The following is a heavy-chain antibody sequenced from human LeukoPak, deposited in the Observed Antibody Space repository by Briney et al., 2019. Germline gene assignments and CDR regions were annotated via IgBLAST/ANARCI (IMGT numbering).Heavy chain of an antibody. CDR3: AKDGPGDYDTSGRSF. J-gene: IGHJ4*02. Sequence: PGGSLRLSCAASGFTFTNYAMTWVRQAPGKGLEWVSGISGSGDSTYYADSVKGRFTISRDNSKNTLYLQMTTLRAEDTAVYYCAKDGPGDYDTSGRSFWGQGTLVTVSS. V-gene: IGHV3-23*01. CDR1: GFTFTNYA. CDR2: ISGSGDST. D-gene: IGHD3-22*01.